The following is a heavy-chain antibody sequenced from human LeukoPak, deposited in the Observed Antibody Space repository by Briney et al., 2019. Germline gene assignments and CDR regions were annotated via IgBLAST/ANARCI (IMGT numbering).Heavy chain of an antibody. D-gene: IGHD3-10*01. CDR1: GFTFDDYG. CDR3: AKDLGDFTYYYGSGTYYSASDY. V-gene: IGHV3-23*01. CDR2: ISGSGGST. J-gene: IGHJ4*02. Sequence: GGSLRLSCAASGFTFDDYGMSWVRQAPGKGLEWVSAISGSGGSTYYADSVKGRFTISRDYSKNTLYLQMNSLRAEDTAVYYCAKDLGDFTYYYGSGTYYSASDYWGQGTLVTVSS.